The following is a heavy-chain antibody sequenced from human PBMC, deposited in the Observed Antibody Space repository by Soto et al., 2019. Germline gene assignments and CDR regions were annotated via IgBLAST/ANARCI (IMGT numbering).Heavy chain of an antibody. V-gene: IGHV4-30-2*01. D-gene: IGHD3-22*01. CDR1: GGSISGGGYS. J-gene: IGHJ4*02. CDR2: IYHSGST. CDR3: ARSYYYDSSGFDY. Sequence: SETLSLTCAVSGGSISGGGYSWSWIRQPPGKGLEWIGYIYHSGSTYYNPSLKSRVTISVDRSKNQFSLKLSSVTAADTAVYYCARSYYYDSSGFDYWGQGTLVTVSS.